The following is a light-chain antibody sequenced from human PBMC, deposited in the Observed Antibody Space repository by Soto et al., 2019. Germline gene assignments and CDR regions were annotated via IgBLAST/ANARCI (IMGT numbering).Light chain of an antibody. CDR3: QKYSSVPV. CDR2: AAS. CDR1: QGIRNF. Sequence: DIQMTQSPTSLSASVGDRVTITCRASQGIRNFVAWYQQKPGKAPKLLIYAASTLQSGVPSRFSGSGSGTFLPLTINSLQPEDVATYSCQKYSSVPVFGPGTKVEIK. J-gene: IGKJ3*01. V-gene: IGKV1-27*01.